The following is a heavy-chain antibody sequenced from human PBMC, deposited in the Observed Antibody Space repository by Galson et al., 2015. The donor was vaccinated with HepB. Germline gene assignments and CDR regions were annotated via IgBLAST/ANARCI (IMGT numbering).Heavy chain of an antibody. J-gene: IGHJ4*02. CDR3: ARELGEGTDSSNCSSTSCPHNDY. Sequence: SVKVSCKASGYTFTSYYMHWVRQAPGQGLEWMGIINPSGGSTSYAQKFQGRVTMTRDTSTSTVYMELSSLRSEDTAVYYCARELGEGTDSSNCSSTSCPHNDYWGQGTLVTVSS. CDR2: INPSGGST. V-gene: IGHV1-46*01. CDR1: GYTFTSYY. D-gene: IGHD2-2*01.